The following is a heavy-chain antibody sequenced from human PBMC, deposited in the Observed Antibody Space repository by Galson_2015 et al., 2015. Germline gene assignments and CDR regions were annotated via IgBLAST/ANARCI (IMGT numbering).Heavy chain of an antibody. D-gene: IGHD3-10*01. J-gene: IGHJ5*01. Sequence: SLRLSCAVSGFTFSSYWMHWVRQAPGKGLVWVSRINSDGSDTTYADSVKGRFTIYRDNAQNSLYLQMNNLRDEDTAVYYCARGLGSTNKRDHRFDSWGQGTLVTVSS. CDR3: ARGLGSTNKRDHRFDS. CDR2: INSDGSDT. CDR1: GFTFSSYW. V-gene: IGHV3-74*01.